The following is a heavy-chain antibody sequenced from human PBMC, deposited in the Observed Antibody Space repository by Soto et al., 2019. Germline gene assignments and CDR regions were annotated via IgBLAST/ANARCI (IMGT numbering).Heavy chain of an antibody. CDR2: ISAYNGNT. Sequence: ASVKVSCKASGYTFTSYGISWVRQAPGQGLEWMGWISAYNGNTNYAQKLQGRVTMTTDTSTSTAYMELRSLRSDDTAVYYCARDLLVVPAARYYYYYMDVWGKGTTVTVSS. CDR1: GYTFTSYG. CDR3: ARDLLVVPAARYYYYYMDV. V-gene: IGHV1-18*01. J-gene: IGHJ6*03. D-gene: IGHD2-2*01.